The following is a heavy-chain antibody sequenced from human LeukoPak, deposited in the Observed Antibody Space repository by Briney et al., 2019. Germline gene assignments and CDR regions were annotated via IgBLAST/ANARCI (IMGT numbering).Heavy chain of an antibody. D-gene: IGHD3-16*01. CDR3: ARERGGSKLSGLYGRDYYYMDV. V-gene: IGHV4-39*07. Sequence: PSETLSLTCTVSGGSISISNYYWAWIRQPPGKGLEWIGSIYYTGTTYYNPSLTSRVTISVDTSKNQFSLKLSSVTAADTAVYFCARERGGSKLSGLYGRDYYYMDVWGKGTTVTVSS. CDR2: IYYTGTT. J-gene: IGHJ6*03. CDR1: GGSISISNYY.